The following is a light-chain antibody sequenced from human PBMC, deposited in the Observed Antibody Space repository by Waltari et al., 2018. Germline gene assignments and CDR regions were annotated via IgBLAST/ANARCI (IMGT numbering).Light chain of an antibody. V-gene: IGKV3-11*01. CDR3: QQRSNWPLT. J-gene: IGKJ3*01. CDR1: QSVSSY. Sequence: IVLTQSPATLSLSPGERATLSCRASQSVSSYLAWYQQKPGQAPNLLIYDASNRATGIPARFSASGSGTDFTLTISSLEPEDFAVYYCQQRSNWPLTFGPGTKVDIK. CDR2: DAS.